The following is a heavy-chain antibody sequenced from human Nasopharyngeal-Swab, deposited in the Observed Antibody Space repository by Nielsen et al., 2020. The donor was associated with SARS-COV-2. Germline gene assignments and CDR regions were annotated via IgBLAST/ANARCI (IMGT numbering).Heavy chain of an antibody. CDR1: GYSFNNYW. CDR3: AKRITTSDAFDV. CDR2: ILPGDSDT. V-gene: IGHV5-51*01. Sequence: GESLKIPCQGSGYSFNNYWIGWVRQMPGKGLEWMGIILPGDSDTKYSPSFQGQVTISADKSISTAYLQWTSLKASDTAMYYCAKRITTSDAFDVWGQGTVVTVSS. D-gene: IGHD1-1*01. J-gene: IGHJ3*01.